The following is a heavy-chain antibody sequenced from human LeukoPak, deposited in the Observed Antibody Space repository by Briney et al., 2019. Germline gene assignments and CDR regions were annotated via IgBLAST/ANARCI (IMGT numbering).Heavy chain of an antibody. D-gene: IGHD6-19*01. V-gene: IGHV3-30*18. CDR1: GLTFSSFG. J-gene: IGHJ3*02. CDR3: AKGGQWLVPSDAFDI. CDR2: ISYDGSHK. Sequence: GRSLRLSCAASGLTFSSFGMHWVRQAPGKGLEWVAVISYDGSHKYYADSVKGRFTISRDNSKNTLYLQMNSLRAEDTAVYYCAKGGQWLVPSDAFDIWGQGTMVTVSS.